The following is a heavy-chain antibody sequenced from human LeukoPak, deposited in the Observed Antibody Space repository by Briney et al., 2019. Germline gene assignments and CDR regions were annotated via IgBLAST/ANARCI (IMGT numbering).Heavy chain of an antibody. CDR3: ARALIGYYFDY. D-gene: IGHD2-8*01. CDR1: GFTFSSYA. Sequence: GGSLRLSCAASGFTFSSYAMSWVRQSPRKGLEWVSAISDSTDNTYYADSVKGRFTISRDNSKNSLYLQMNSLRAEDTAVYYCARALIGYYFDYWGQGTLVTVSS. V-gene: IGHV3-23*01. J-gene: IGHJ4*02. CDR2: ISDSTDNT.